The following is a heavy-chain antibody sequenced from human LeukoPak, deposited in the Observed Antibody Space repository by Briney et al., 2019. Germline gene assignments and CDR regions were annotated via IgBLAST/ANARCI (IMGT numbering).Heavy chain of an antibody. J-gene: IGHJ4*02. CDR2: INSDGSST. CDR3: AKSLYGSGSYVDY. D-gene: IGHD3-10*01. Sequence: GSLRLSCAASGFTLSSYWMHWVRQAPGKGLVWISRINSDGSSTGYADSVKGRFTSSRDNAKNTLYLRMNSLSPEDTAVYYCAKSLYGSGSYVDYWGQGTLVTVSS. CDR1: GFTLSSYW. V-gene: IGHV3-74*01.